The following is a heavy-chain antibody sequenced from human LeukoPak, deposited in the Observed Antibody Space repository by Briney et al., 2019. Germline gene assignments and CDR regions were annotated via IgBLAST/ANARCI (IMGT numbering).Heavy chain of an antibody. CDR2: MNPNSGNT. V-gene: IGHV1-8*01. D-gene: IGHD3-10*01. CDR1: GYTFTSYD. Sequence: VKVSCKASGYTFTSYDINWVRQATGRGLEWMGWMNPNSGNTGYAQKFQGRVTMTRNTSISTAYMELSSLRSEDTAVYYCASVGSGSYLFDYWGQGTLVTVSS. J-gene: IGHJ4*02. CDR3: ASVGSGSYLFDY.